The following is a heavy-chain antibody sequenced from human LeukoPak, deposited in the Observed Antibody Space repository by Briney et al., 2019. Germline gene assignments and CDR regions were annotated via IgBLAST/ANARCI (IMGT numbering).Heavy chain of an antibody. D-gene: IGHD3-16*01. V-gene: IGHV3-23*01. Sequence: PGGSLRLSCAASGFTFSSYGMSWVRQDPGKGLEWVAAISASGGSTYYPDSVKGRFTISRDNSKNTLYLQMNTLRAEDTAVYYCARVNVCPRCHFDYWGQGTLVTVSS. CDR2: ISASGGST. CDR3: ARVNVCPRCHFDY. CDR1: GFTFSSYG. J-gene: IGHJ4*02.